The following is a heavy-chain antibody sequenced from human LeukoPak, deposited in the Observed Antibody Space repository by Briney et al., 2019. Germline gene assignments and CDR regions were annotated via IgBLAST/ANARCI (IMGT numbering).Heavy chain of an antibody. J-gene: IGHJ6*02. CDR3: AREAPYYYGSGSYSVFRYYYGMDV. CDR1: GYTFTSYG. D-gene: IGHD3-10*01. Sequence: ASVKVSCKASGYTFTSYGISWVRQAPGQGLGWMGWISAYNGNTNYAQKLQGRVTMTTDTSTSTAYMELRSLRSDDTAVYYCAREAPYYYGSGSYSVFRYYYGMDVWGQGTTVTVSS. V-gene: IGHV1-18*01. CDR2: ISAYNGNT.